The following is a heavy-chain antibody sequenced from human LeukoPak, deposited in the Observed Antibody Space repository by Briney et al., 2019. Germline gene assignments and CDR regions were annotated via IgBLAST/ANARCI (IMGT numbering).Heavy chain of an antibody. CDR3: AKDFSGSWCIDY. D-gene: IGHD1-26*01. CDR1: GFAFSSHF. V-gene: IGHV3-30*04. J-gene: IGHJ4*02. Sequence: GGSLRLSCAASGFAFSSHFMHWVRQAPGKGLEWLALISSDGTNQYYADSVKDRFTVSRDNSKNTLYLHMNSLRLEDTAVYYCAKDFSGSWCIDYWGQGTLVTVSS. CDR2: ISSDGTNQ.